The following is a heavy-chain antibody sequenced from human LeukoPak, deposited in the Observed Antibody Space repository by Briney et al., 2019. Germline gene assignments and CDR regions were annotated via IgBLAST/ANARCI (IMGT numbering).Heavy chain of an antibody. CDR1: GYTFTSYG. CDR3: ARDNRRGIAAGYYYYYMDI. Sequence: ASVKVSCKASGYTFTSYGISWVRQAPGQGLEWMGWISAYNGNTNYAQKLQGRVTMTTDTSTSTAYMELRSLRSDDTAVYYCARDNRRGIAAGYYYYYMDIWGKGTTVTVSS. D-gene: IGHD6-13*01. CDR2: ISAYNGNT. J-gene: IGHJ6*03. V-gene: IGHV1-18*01.